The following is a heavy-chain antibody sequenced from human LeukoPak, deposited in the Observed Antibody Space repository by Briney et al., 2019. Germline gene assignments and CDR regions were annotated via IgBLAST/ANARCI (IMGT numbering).Heavy chain of an antibody. Sequence: SETLSLTCTVSGYSINSGFYWAWIRQPPGKGLEWIGSIYHSGNTYYNPSLKSRVTISVDTSKNRFSLKLSSVTAADTAVYYCARDTMRRDYYGSGSSRFYYYYGMDVWGQGTTVTVSS. CDR2: IYHSGNT. D-gene: IGHD3-10*01. CDR1: GYSINSGFY. J-gene: IGHJ6*02. V-gene: IGHV4-38-2*02. CDR3: ARDTMRRDYYGSGSSRFYYYYGMDV.